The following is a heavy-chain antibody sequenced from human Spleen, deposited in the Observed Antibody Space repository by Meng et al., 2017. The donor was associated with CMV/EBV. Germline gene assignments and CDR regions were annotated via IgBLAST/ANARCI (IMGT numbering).Heavy chain of an antibody. J-gene: IGHJ4*02. Sequence: ETLSLTCAASGFSFSSYGMHWVRQAPGKGLEWVSIIYSGGSTYHADSVKGRFTISRDNSKNTLYLQMNSLRAEDTAVYYCARAAYWGQGTLVTVSS. CDR2: IYSGGST. CDR1: GFSFSSYG. CDR3: ARAAY. V-gene: IGHV3-53*01.